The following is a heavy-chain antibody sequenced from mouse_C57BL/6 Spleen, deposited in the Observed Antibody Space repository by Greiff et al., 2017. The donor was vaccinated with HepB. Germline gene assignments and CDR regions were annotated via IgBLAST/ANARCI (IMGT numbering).Heavy chain of an antibody. Sequence: VQLQQPGAELVKPGASVKLSCKASGYTFTSYWMHWVKQRPGQGLEGIGMIHPNSGSTNYNEKFKSKATLTVDQSSSTSYMQLSSLTSEDSAVYYCARDSYDYDRDFAYWGQGTLVTVSA. V-gene: IGHV1-64*01. CDR3: ARDSYDYDRDFAY. CDR1: GYTFTSYW. CDR2: IHPNSGST. D-gene: IGHD2-4*01. J-gene: IGHJ3*01.